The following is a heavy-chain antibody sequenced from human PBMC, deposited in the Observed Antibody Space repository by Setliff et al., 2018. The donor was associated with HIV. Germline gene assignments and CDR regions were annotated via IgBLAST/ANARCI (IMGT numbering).Heavy chain of an antibody. CDR1: GASFSGYY. CDR3: ARSPGGGRLPYFFDF. V-gene: IGHV4-34*10. J-gene: IGHJ4*02. CDR2: INHSGIT. Sequence: SETLSLTCAVYGASFSGYYWAWIRQSPERGLEFIGEINHSGITNYNPSLKSRVTLSRDASKNQFFLKLTSVTAADTAIYYCARSPGGGRLPYFFDFWGQGTLITVSS. D-gene: IGHD2-15*01.